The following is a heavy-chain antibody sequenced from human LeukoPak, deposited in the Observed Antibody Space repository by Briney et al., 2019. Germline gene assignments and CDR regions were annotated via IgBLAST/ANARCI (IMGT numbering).Heavy chain of an antibody. D-gene: IGHD6-19*01. V-gene: IGHV1-18*04. CDR1: GYTFTSYY. CDR2: ISAYNGNT. CDR3: ARDDSSGGYYFDY. J-gene: IGHJ4*02. Sequence: ASVKVSCKASGYTFTSYYMHWVRQAPGQGLEWMGWISAYNGNTNYAQKLQGRVTMTTDTSTSTAYMELRSLRSDDTAVYYCARDDSSGGYYFDYWGQGTLVTVSS.